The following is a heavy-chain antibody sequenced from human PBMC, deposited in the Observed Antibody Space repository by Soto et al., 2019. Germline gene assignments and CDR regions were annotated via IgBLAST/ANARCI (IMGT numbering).Heavy chain of an antibody. CDR2: ISWDGGST. J-gene: IGHJ4*02. CDR1: GFTFDDYT. Sequence: HPGGSLRLSCAASGFTFDDYTMHWVRQAPGKGLEWVSLISWDGGSTYYADSVKGRFTISRDNSKNSLYLQMNSLRTEDTALYYCAKDTRGMEEYFDCWGQGTLVTVSS. D-gene: IGHD3-10*01. CDR3: AKDTRGMEEYFDC. V-gene: IGHV3-43*01.